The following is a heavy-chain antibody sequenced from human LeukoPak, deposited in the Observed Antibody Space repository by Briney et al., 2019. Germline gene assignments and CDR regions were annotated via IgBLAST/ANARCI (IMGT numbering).Heavy chain of an antibody. CDR2: IYYSGST. J-gene: IGHJ4*02. Sequence: SETLSLTCTVPGGSISSYYWSWIRQPPGKGLEWIGYIYYSGSTNYNPSLKSRVTISVDTSKNQFSLKLSSVTAADTAVYYCARVNRGYCSSTSCRGVFDYWGQGTLVTVSS. V-gene: IGHV4-59*01. CDR1: GGSISSYY. D-gene: IGHD2-2*01. CDR3: ARVNRGYCSSTSCRGVFDY.